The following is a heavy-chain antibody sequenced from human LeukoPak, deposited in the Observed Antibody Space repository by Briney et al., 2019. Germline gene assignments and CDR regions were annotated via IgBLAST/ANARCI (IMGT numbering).Heavy chain of an antibody. CDR3: ARDPKWRSSASLARAGNWFDP. CDR1: GGSFSSYA. V-gene: IGHV1-69*13. D-gene: IGHD6-6*01. CDR2: IIPIFGAA. Sequence: ASVKVSCKASGGSFSSYAISWVRQAPGQGLEWMGGIIPIFGAANYAQKFQGRVTLTADESTSTAYMELSSLRSDDTAVYYCARDPKWRSSASLARAGNWFDPWGQGTLVTVSS. J-gene: IGHJ5*02.